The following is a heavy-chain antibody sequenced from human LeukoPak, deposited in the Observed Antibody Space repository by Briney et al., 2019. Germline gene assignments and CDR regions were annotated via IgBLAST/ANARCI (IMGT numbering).Heavy chain of an antibody. CDR1: GGSISSYY. J-gene: IGHJ4*02. CDR3: ARATDLVTTTFDY. Sequence: TSETLSLTCTVSGGSISSYYWSWIRQPPGKGLEWIGYIYYSGSTNYNPSLKSRVTISVDASKNQFSLKLSSVTAADTAVYYCARATDLVTTTFDYWGQGTLVTVSS. V-gene: IGHV4-59*01. D-gene: IGHD4-17*01. CDR2: IYYSGST.